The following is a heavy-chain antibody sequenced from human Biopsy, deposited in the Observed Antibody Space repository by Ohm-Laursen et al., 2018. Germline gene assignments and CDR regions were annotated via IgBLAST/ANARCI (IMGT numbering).Heavy chain of an antibody. CDR2: ISVKTDNT. V-gene: IGHV1-18*01. CDR3: AREGTSVTFFGKISDYYFDF. Sequence: ASVKVSCKASGYTFTNYAINWVRQAPGQGLEWLGWISVKTDNTNYTQKLQGRVTMTTDTSTNTAYMELRSLRSDDTALYYCAREGTSVTFFGKISDYYFDFWGPGTVVTVSS. J-gene: IGHJ4*02. D-gene: IGHD3-3*01. CDR1: GYTFTNYA.